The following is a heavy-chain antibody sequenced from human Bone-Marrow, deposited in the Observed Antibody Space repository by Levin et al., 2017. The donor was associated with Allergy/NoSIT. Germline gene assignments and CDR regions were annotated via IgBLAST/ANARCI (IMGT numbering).Heavy chain of an antibody. Sequence: SETLSLTCTVSGGSISSYYWSWIRQPPGKGLEWIGYIYYSGSTNYNPSLKSRVTISVDTSKNQFSLKLSSVTAADTAVYYCAKERAGEDWFDPWGQGTLVTVSS. J-gene: IGHJ5*02. CDR2: IYYSGST. CDR1: GGSISSYY. V-gene: IGHV4-59*01. D-gene: IGHD3-16*01. CDR3: AKERAGEDWFDP.